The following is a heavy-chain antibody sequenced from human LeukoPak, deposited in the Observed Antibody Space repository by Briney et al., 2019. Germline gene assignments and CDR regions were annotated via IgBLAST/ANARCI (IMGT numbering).Heavy chain of an antibody. D-gene: IGHD2-2*01. J-gene: IGHJ3*02. CDR3: ASGYCSSTSCYFGAFDI. Sequence: SVKVSCKASGGTFSSYAISWVRQAPGQGLEWMGRIIPILGIANYAQKFQGRVTITADKSTSTAYMELSSLRSEDTAVYYCASGYCSSTSCYFGAFDIWGQGTMVTVSS. CDR2: IIPILGIA. V-gene: IGHV1-69*04. CDR1: GGTFSSYA.